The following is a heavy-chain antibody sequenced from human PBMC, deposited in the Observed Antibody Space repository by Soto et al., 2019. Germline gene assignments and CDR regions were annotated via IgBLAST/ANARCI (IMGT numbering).Heavy chain of an antibody. CDR1: GFTFSSYA. D-gene: IGHD1-26*01. J-gene: IGHJ4*02. V-gene: IGHV3-30-3*01. CDR2: ISYDGSNK. CDR3: ARDPYSGSYYDY. Sequence: GGSLRLSCAASGFTFSSYAMHWVRQAPGKGLEWVAVISYDGSNKYYADSVKGRFTISRDNSKNTLYLQMNSLRAEDTAVYYCARDPYSGSYYDYWGQGTLVTVSS.